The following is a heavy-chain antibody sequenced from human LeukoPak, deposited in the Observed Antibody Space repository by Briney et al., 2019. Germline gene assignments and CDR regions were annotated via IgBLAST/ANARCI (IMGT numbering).Heavy chain of an antibody. V-gene: IGHV1-2*02. CDR2: INPNSGGT. CDR1: GYTFTGYY. Sequence: GASVKVSCKASGYTFTGYYMHWVRQAPGQGLEWMGWINPNSGGTNYAQKFQGRVTMTRDTSISTAYMELSRLRSDDTVVYYCARDEGIYPTSWFDPWGQGTLVTVSS. CDR3: ARDEGIYPTSWFDP. D-gene: IGHD5-12*01. J-gene: IGHJ5*02.